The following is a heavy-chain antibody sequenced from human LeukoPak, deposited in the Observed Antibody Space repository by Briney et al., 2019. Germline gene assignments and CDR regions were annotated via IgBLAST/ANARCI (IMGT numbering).Heavy chain of an antibody. CDR2: IYTSGST. J-gene: IGHJ6*03. Sequence: KPSETLSLTCTVSGGSISSGSYYWSWIRQPAGKGLEWIGRIYTSGSTNYNPSLKSRVTISVDTSKNQFSLKLSSVTAADTAVYYCARGPSGKGFLERINLQYYYYMDVWGKGTTVTVSS. D-gene: IGHD3-3*01. V-gene: IGHV4-61*02. CDR3: ARGPSGKGFLERINLQYYYYMDV. CDR1: GGSISSGSYY.